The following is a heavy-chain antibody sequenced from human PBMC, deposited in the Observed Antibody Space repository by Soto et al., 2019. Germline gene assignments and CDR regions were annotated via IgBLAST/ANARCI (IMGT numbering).Heavy chain of an antibody. CDR1: GGSISSGDYY. Sequence: PSDTLSLTCTVSGGSISSGDYYWSWIRQPPGKGLEWIGYIYYSGSTYYNPSLKSRVTISVDTSKNQFSLKLSSVTAADTAVYYCARARYYDFWSDYWGQGTLVTVSS. V-gene: IGHV4-30-4*02. CDR3: ARARYYDFWSDY. D-gene: IGHD3-3*01. CDR2: IYYSGST. J-gene: IGHJ4*02.